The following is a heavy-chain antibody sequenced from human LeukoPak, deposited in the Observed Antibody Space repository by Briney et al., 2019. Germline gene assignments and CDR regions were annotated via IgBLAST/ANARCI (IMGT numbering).Heavy chain of an antibody. Sequence: ASVKVSCKASGYTFTGYYMHWVRQAPGEGLEWMGWINPNSGGTKYAQKFQGRVTMTRDTSTSTAYMELRSLRPDDTAVYYCARDLTHRRNYDNSGYQIVPAFWGQGTLVTVSS. V-gene: IGHV1-2*02. CDR1: GYTFTGYY. D-gene: IGHD3-22*01. CDR3: ARDLTHRRNYDNSGYQIVPAF. CDR2: INPNSGGT. J-gene: IGHJ4*02.